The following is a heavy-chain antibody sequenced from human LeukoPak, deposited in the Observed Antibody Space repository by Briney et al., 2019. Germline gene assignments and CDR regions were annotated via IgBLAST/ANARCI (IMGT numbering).Heavy chain of an antibody. V-gene: IGHV3-21*01. J-gene: IGHJ3*02. CDR2: ISGDSRYI. Sequence: GGSLRLSCAASGFTFFTYSMNWVRQAPGKGLEWVSSISGDSRYIYYADSMKGRFTISRDNAKNSLYLQMNSLRAEDTAVYYCARGDPDISFGVAGEAFDIWGQGTMVTVSS. CDR3: ARGDPDISFGVAGEAFDI. D-gene: IGHD3-3*01. CDR1: GFTFFTYS.